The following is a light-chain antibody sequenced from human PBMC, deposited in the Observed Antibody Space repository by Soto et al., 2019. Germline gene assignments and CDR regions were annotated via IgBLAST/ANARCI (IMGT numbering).Light chain of an antibody. CDR1: QSVSSTY. V-gene: IGKV3-20*01. CDR2: GAS. J-gene: IGKJ2*01. Sequence: EIVLTQSPGTLSLSPGERATLSCRASQSVSSTYLAWYQQKPGQAPRLLIYGASSRATGIPDRFSGSGSGTDFTLTISRLEPEDFAVYHYQRYDISPFPFGQGTKLEIK. CDR3: QRYDISPFP.